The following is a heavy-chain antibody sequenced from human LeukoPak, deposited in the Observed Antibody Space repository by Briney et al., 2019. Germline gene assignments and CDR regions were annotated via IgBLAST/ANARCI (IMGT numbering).Heavy chain of an antibody. CDR2: ISSRSTYI. CDR1: GYTFSDYS. CDR3: LSGIDPYSLWRTYRLGAIAI. D-gene: IGHD3-16*02. Sequence: PGESLRLSCADFGYTFSDYSVNWVRHVAGKGLEWVASISSRSTYIYYADSVKGRFTISRDNARSSLFLQMNSLRAEDTALYYCLSGIDPYSLWRTYRLGAIAIWGQGTMVIVSS. J-gene: IGHJ3*02. V-gene: IGHV3-21*06.